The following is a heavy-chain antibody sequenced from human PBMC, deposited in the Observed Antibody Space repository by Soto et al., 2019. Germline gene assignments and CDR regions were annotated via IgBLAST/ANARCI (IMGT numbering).Heavy chain of an antibody. CDR1: GFTFSSYA. Sequence: PGGSLRLSCAASGFTFSSYAMSWVRQAPGQGLQWLSAIGDSGHTTYYADSVKGRFTISRDNSMNMLYLQMSSLRAEDTAVYYCAKRPITALGYFDYWGQGTLVTVSS. CDR3: AKRPITALGYFDY. J-gene: IGHJ4*02. CDR2: IGDSGHTT. V-gene: IGHV3-23*01. D-gene: IGHD6-13*01.